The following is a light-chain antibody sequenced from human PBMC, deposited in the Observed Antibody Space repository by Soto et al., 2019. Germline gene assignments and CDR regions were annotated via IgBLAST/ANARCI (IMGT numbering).Light chain of an antibody. J-gene: IGLJ2*01. CDR3: AAWDDSLNGVI. Sequence: QSVLTQPPSASGTPGQRVTISCSGSSSNIGSNAVNWYQLLPGTAPKLLIYNNSQRPSEVPDRFSGSRSGTSASLAISGLQSEDEADYYCAAWDDSLNGVIFGGGTKLTVL. V-gene: IGLV1-44*01. CDR2: NNS. CDR1: SSNIGSNA.